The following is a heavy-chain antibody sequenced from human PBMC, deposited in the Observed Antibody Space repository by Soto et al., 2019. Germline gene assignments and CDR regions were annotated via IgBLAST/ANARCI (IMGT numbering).Heavy chain of an antibody. Sequence: ASVKVSCKASGGTFSSYAISWVRQAPGQGLEWMGWIIPYNGTTNYAQKFQGRVTMTTDTSTSTAYMELRSLRSDDTAVYYCARDTGYSSGSDAFDIWGQGTMVTVSS. J-gene: IGHJ3*02. CDR1: GGTFSSYA. V-gene: IGHV1-18*01. CDR3: ARDTGYSSGSDAFDI. D-gene: IGHD6-19*01. CDR2: IIPYNGTT.